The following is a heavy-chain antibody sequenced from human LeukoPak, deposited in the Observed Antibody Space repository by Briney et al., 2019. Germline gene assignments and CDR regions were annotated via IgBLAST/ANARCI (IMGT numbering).Heavy chain of an antibody. D-gene: IGHD6-13*01. CDR3: AKVVLAAAMN. V-gene: IGHV3-23*01. Sequence: GASLRLYCAASGFTFSSYAMGWVRQAAGKGLEWVSAISGSAGSTYYADSLRGRFTISRDNSKNTLFLQMNSLRADDTAIYYCAKVVLAAAMNWGQGTLVTVSS. CDR1: GFTFSSYA. CDR2: ISGSAGST. J-gene: IGHJ4*02.